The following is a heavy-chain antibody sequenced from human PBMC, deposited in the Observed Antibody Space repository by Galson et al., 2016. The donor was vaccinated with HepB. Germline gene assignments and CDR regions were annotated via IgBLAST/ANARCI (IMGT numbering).Heavy chain of an antibody. CDR1: GASISGYY. J-gene: IGHJ6*02. Sequence: ETLSLTCTVSGASISGYYLSWIRQPPGKGLEWIGYIYYSGRTNYNPSLKSRVTISVDTSKNQFSLKLSSVTAADTAVYYCARDDSGGWYGFHYGMDVWGQRTTVTVSS. CDR2: IYYSGRT. V-gene: IGHV4-59*01. CDR3: ARDDSGGWYGFHYGMDV. D-gene: IGHD6-19*01.